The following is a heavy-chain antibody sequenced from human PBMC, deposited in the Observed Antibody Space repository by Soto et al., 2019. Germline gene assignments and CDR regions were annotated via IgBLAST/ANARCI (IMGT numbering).Heavy chain of an antibody. CDR2: FDPEDGET. V-gene: IGHV1-24*01. J-gene: IGHJ3*02. CDR3: ATDRYCSSTSCLFDAFDI. CDR1: GYTLTELS. D-gene: IGHD2-2*01. Sequence: VSCKVSGYTLTELSMHWVRQAPGKGLEWMGGFDPEDGETIYAQKFQGRVTMTEDTSTDTAYMELSSLRSEDTAVYYCATDRYCSSTSCLFDAFDIWGQGTMVTVSS.